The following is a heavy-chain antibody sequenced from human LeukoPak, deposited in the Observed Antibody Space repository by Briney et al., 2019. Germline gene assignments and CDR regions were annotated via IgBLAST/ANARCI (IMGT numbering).Heavy chain of an antibody. J-gene: IGHJ4*02. CDR2: ISSGSGHI. D-gene: IGHD6-19*01. V-gene: IGHV3-21*01. CDR3: ARFLTVAVVPQRVDC. Sequence: GGSLRLSCAASGFNFDSYTMTWVRQAPGKGLDWVSSISSGSGHIYYADSMKGRFTISRDNAKSSLYLQMNSLRAEDTAVYYCARFLTVAVVPQRVDCWGQGTLVTVSS. CDR1: GFNFDSYT.